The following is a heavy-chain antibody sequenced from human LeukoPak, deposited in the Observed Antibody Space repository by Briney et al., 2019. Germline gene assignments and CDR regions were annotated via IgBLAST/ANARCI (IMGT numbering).Heavy chain of an antibody. D-gene: IGHD4-17*01. J-gene: IGHJ3*02. V-gene: IGHV4-59*01. CDR1: GGSISSYY. CDR2: IYYSGST. Sequence: SETLSLTCTVSGGSISSYYWSWIRQPPGKGLEWIGYIYYSGSTNYNPSLKSRVTISVDTSKNQFSLKLSSVTAADTAVYYCARNNDYGDYLGAFDIWGRGTMVTVSS. CDR3: ARNNDYGDYLGAFDI.